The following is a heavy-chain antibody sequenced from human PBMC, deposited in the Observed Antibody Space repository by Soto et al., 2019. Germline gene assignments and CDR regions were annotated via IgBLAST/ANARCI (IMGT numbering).Heavy chain of an antibody. J-gene: IGHJ6*03. CDR2: IKSKIDGGTT. Sequence: GGSLRLSCAASGFTFSNAWMSWVRQAPGKGLEWVGRIKSKIDGGTTDYAAPVKGRFTISRDDSENTLYLQMNSLKSEDTAVYYCTTSGGSWTYYDYYMDVWGKGTTVTVSS. CDR1: GFTFSNAW. CDR3: TTSGGSWTYYDYYMDV. D-gene: IGHD2-15*01. V-gene: IGHV3-15*01.